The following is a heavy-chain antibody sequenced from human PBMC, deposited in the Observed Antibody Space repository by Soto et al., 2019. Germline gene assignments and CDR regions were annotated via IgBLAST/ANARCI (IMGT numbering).Heavy chain of an antibody. CDR1: GYTLTELS. J-gene: IGHJ6*02. CDR3: AIQPPGYSGYDLHGNYYGMDV. CDR2: FDPEDGET. Sequence: RASVKVSCKVSGYTLTELSMHWVRQAPGKGLEWMGGFDPEDGETIYAQKFQGRVTMTEDTSTDTAYMELSSLRSEDTAVYYCAIQPPGYSGYDLHGNYYGMDVWGQGTTVTVSS. D-gene: IGHD5-12*01. V-gene: IGHV1-24*01.